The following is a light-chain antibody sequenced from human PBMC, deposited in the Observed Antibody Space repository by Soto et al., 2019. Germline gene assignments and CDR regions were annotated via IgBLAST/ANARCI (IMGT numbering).Light chain of an antibody. Sequence: GDRVTITCRASRSISSWLAWYQQKPGKAPKLLIYKASSLESGVPSRFSGSGSGTEFTLTISSLQPDDFATYYCQQYNSYPWTFGQGTKVEIK. CDR1: RSISSW. J-gene: IGKJ1*01. V-gene: IGKV1-5*03. CDR3: QQYNSYPWT. CDR2: KAS.